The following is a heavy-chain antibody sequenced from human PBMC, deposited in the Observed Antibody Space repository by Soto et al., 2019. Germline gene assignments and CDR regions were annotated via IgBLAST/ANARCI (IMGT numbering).Heavy chain of an antibody. CDR2: IYYSGST. J-gene: IGHJ3*01. D-gene: IGHD3-10*01. CDR3: ARVWGGAFDF. CDR1: GGSLSNYY. Sequence: SETLSLTCTVSGGSLSNYYCSWIRQPPGKGLEWIGYIYYSGSTNYNPSLKSRVTISVDTSKNQFSLKLSSVTAADTAVYYCARVWGGAFDFRGQRTMVTVSS. V-gene: IGHV4-59*01.